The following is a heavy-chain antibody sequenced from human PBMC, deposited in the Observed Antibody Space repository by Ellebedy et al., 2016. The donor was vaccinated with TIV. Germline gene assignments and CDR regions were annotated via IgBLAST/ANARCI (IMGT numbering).Heavy chain of an antibody. V-gene: IGHV3-11*06. Sequence: PGGSLRLSCAASGFTFSDYYMSWIRQAPGKGLEWVSSISSSSSYIYYADSVKGRFTISRDNAKNSLYLQMNSLRAEDTDVYYCARDQLVDLGDIVVVVAATPRDAFDIWGQGTMVTVSS. J-gene: IGHJ3*02. CDR3: ARDQLVDLGDIVVVVAATPRDAFDI. D-gene: IGHD2-15*01. CDR1: GFTFSDYY. CDR2: ISSSSSYI.